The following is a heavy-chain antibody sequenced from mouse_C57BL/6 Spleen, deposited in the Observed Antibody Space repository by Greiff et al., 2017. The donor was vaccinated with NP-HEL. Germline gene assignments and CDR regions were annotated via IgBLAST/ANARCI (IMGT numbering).Heavy chain of an antibody. CDR1: GYAFTNYL. V-gene: IGHV1-54*01. J-gene: IGHJ3*01. CDR2: INPGSGGT. CDR3: ARSGDYDVFAY. D-gene: IGHD2-4*01. Sequence: QVQLQQSGAELVRPGTSVKVSCKASGYAFTNYLIEWVKQRPGQGLEWIGVINPGSGGTNYNEKFKGKATLTADKSSSTAYMQLSSLTSEDSAVYFCARSGDYDVFAYWGQGTLVTVS.